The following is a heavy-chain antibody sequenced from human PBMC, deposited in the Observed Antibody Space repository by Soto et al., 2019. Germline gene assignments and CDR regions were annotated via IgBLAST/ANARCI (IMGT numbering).Heavy chain of an antibody. CDR1: GYTFTNNG. CDR3: ARDPRVLEHYYYGMDV. Sequence: ASVKVSCKASGYTFTNNGISWVRQAPGQGLEWMGWISAYNGNTNYAQKFLGRVTMTTDTSTSTASMELRSLRSDDTAVYYCARDPRVLEHYYYGMDVWGQGTTVTVSS. CDR2: ISAYNGNT. V-gene: IGHV1-18*04. J-gene: IGHJ6*02. D-gene: IGHD1-1*01.